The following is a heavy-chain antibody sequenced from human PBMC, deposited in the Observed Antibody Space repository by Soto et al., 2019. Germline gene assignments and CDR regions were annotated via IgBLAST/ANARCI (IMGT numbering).Heavy chain of an antibody. CDR3: ARLKKYHLEGYFYYYMDV. Sequence: EVQLVQSGAEVKKVGESLKISCKTSGYSFASYWIGWVRQMPGKGLEWVGIIYPGDSDTRYSPSFQGQVTLSVDKSISTAYLQWSSLKASDTAMYYCARLKKYHLEGYFYYYMDVWGKGTTVTVSS. CDR2: IYPGDSDT. V-gene: IGHV5-51*03. CDR1: GYSFASYW. D-gene: IGHD2-2*01. J-gene: IGHJ6*03.